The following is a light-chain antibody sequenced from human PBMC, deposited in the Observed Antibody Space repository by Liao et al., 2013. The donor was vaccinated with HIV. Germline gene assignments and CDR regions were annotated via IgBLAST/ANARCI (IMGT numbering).Light chain of an antibody. CDR1: NIGTHS. CDR2: YDN. CDR3: QAWDRGTTM. Sequence: SYELTQPPSVSMAPGQTARISCGGDNIGTHSVNWYQQKPDQAPVLVMSYDNDRPSGIPERFSGSKSGNTATLTISETQAMDEADYYCQAWDRGTTMFGGGTQLTVL. V-gene: IGLV3-21*01. J-gene: IGLJ3*02.